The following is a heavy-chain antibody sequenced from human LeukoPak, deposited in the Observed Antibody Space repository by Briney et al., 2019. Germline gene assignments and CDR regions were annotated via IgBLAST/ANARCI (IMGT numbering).Heavy chain of an antibody. CDR1: GGSISSGDYY. Sequence: SQTLSPTCTVSGGSISSGDYYWSWIRQPPGKGLEWIGYIYYSGSTYYNPSLKSRVTISVDTSKNQYSLKLSSVTAADTAVYYCARDRTRFYYYDSSGYTRYFDLWGRGTLVTVSS. CDR2: IYYSGST. CDR3: ARDRTRFYYYDSSGYTRYFDL. V-gene: IGHV4-30-4*01. D-gene: IGHD3-22*01. J-gene: IGHJ2*01.